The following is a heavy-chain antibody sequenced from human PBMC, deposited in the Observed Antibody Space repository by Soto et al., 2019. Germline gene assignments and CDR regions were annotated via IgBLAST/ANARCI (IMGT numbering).Heavy chain of an antibody. CDR3: AKDRGGGGYPLFDS. V-gene: IGHV3-23*01. J-gene: IGHJ4*02. CDR1: GFAFSSYD. CDR2: FRGSGGDT. Sequence: EVQLLESGGALARPGGSLRLACAASGFAFSSYDMSWVRQAPGKGLEWVTTFRGSGGDTFYADSVKGRFTISRDDSKNTLYLQMNSLRGEDTALYFCAKDRGGGGYPLFDSWGQGTLVTVSS. D-gene: IGHD2-15*01.